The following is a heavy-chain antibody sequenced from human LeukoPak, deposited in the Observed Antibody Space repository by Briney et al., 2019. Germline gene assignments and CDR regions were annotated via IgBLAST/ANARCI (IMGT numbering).Heavy chain of an antibody. J-gene: IGHJ3*01. CDR3: ARANPYCSGGSCYFAN. CDR1: GGSISSYY. Sequence: KTSETLSLTCTVSGGSISSYYWSWIRQPPGKGLEWIGYIYYSGSANYNPSLKSRVTISVDTSKNQFSLKLSSVTAADTAVYYCARANPYCSGGSCYFANWGQGTMVTVSS. D-gene: IGHD2-15*01. CDR2: IYYSGSA. V-gene: IGHV4-59*12.